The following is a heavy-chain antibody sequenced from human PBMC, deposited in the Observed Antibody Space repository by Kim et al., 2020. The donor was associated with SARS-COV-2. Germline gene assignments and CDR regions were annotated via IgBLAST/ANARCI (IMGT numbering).Heavy chain of an antibody. CDR2: INHSGST. Sequence: SETLSLTCAVYGGSFSGYYWSWIRQPPGKGLEWIGEINHSGSTNYNPSLKSRVTISVDTSKNQFSLKLSSVTAADTAVYYCARAPSIAVAGTGFNWFDPWGQGTLVTVSS. CDR1: GGSFSGYY. V-gene: IGHV4-34*01. CDR3: ARAPSIAVAGTGFNWFDP. D-gene: IGHD6-19*01. J-gene: IGHJ5*02.